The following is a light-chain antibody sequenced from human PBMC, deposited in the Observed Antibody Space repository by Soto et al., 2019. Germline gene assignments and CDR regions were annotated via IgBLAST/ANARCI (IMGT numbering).Light chain of an antibody. Sequence: EIVLTQSPGTLSLSPGERATLSCRASQSVSRSYLAWYQQKPGQAPRLLIYGASSRATGIPDRFSGSGSGTDFTLTISRLEPEDFAVYYCQQYGSSPRVRYTFGQGTKLEIK. CDR2: GAS. V-gene: IGKV3-20*01. CDR3: QQYGSSPRVRYT. CDR1: QSVSRSY. J-gene: IGKJ2*01.